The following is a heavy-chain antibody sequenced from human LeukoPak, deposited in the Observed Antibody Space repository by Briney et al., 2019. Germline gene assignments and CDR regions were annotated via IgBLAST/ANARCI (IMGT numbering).Heavy chain of an antibody. CDR1: GGSISSGDYY. CDR2: IYYSGST. Sequence: SQTLSLTCTVSGGSISSGDYYWSWFRQPPGKGLEWIGYIYYSGSTYYNPSLKSRVTISVDTSKNQFSLKLSSVTAADTAVYYCARVAYCGGDCYSEPIDYWGQGTLVTVSS. J-gene: IGHJ4*02. V-gene: IGHV4-30-4*01. D-gene: IGHD2-21*02. CDR3: ARVAYCGGDCYSEPIDY.